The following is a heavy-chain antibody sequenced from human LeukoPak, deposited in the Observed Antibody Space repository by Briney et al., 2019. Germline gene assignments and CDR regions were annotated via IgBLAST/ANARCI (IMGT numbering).Heavy chain of an antibody. Sequence: GASVKVSCKASGYTFTGYYMHWVRLAPGQGLEWMGWINPNSGGTNYAQKFQGRVTMTRDTSISTAYMELSRLSSDDTAVYYCARAVVVTAMGYYYYYGMDVWGQGTTVTVSS. CDR1: GYTFTGYY. CDR2: INPNSGGT. V-gene: IGHV1-2*02. D-gene: IGHD2-21*02. J-gene: IGHJ6*02. CDR3: ARAVVVTAMGYYYYYGMDV.